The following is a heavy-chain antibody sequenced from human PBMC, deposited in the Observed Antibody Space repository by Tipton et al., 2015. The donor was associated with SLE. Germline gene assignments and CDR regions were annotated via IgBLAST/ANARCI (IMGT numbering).Heavy chain of an antibody. J-gene: IGHJ4*02. CDR2: IYYTGST. D-gene: IGHD1-26*01. CDR3: ARHSGSPYYFDF. CDR1: TGAISIYY. V-gene: IGHV4-59*08. Sequence: PGLVKPSETLSLTCTVSTGAISIYYWSWIRQPPGKGLEWIGYIYYTGSTHYNPSLESRVTLSVDTSKNQFSLNLASVTAADTAIYYCARHSGSPYYFDFWGQGTLVTVPS.